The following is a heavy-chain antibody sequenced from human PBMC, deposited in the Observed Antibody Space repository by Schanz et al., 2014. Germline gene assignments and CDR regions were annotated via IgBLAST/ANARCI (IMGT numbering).Heavy chain of an antibody. CDR1: GFTFSNYA. J-gene: IGHJ4*02. CDR3: AKGRTVWSGSDRKYYFDY. D-gene: IGHD1-26*01. CDR2: ISGTGSTP. V-gene: IGHV3-23*04. Sequence: EVQLVESGGDLVQPGGSLSLSCAASGFTFSNYAMSWVRQAPGKGLDWVSIISGTGSTPYYADSVKGRYTISRDNSKNTLYLQMNSLRAEDTAIYYCAKGRTVWSGSDRKYYFDYWGQGTLXTVSS.